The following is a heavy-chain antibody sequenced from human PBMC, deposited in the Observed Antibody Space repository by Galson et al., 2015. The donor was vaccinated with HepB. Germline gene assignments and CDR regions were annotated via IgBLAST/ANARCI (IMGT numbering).Heavy chain of an antibody. CDR3: ASYGSGSYYTHSDAFDI. Sequence: QSGAEVKKPGESLRISCKGSGYSFTSYWISWVRQMPGKGLEWMGRIDPSDSYTNYSPSFQGHVTISADKSISTAYLQWSSLKASDTAMYYCASYGSGSYYTHSDAFDIWGQGTMVTVSS. CDR1: GYSFTSYW. V-gene: IGHV5-10-1*01. J-gene: IGHJ3*02. CDR2: IDPSDSYT. D-gene: IGHD3-10*01.